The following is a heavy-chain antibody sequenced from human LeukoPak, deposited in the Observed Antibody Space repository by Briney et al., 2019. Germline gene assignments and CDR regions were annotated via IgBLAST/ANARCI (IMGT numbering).Heavy chain of an antibody. V-gene: IGHV4-59*08. Sequence: PSETLSLTCTVSGGSISSYYWSWIRQPPGKGLEWIGYFYYSGSTNYNPALKSRVTISVDTSKNQFSLKLSSVTAADAAVYYCARLKAAAGTRYYYYGMDVWGQGTTVTVSS. CDR1: GGSISSYY. CDR2: FYYSGST. D-gene: IGHD6-13*01. CDR3: ARLKAAAGTRYYYYGMDV. J-gene: IGHJ6*02.